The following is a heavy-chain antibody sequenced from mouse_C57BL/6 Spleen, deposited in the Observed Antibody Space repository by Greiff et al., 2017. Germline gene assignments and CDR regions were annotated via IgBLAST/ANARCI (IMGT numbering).Heavy chain of an antibody. CDR2: ISGGGGNT. Sequence: EVQRVESGGGLVKPGGSLKLSCAASGFTFSSYTMSWVRQTPETRLEWVATISGGGGNTYYPDSVKGRFTISRDNAKNTLYLQMSSLRSEDTALYYCARQGAYWGQGTLVTVSA. CDR1: GFTFSSYT. J-gene: IGHJ3*01. V-gene: IGHV5-9*01. CDR3: ARQGAY.